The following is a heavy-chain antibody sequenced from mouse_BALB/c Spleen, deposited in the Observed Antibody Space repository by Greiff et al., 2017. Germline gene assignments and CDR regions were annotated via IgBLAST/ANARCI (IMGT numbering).Heavy chain of an antibody. Sequence: QVQLQQSGPGLVAPSQSLYISCTVSGFSLTSYSVHWVRQPPGKGLEWLGMIWGGGSTDYNSALKTRLSISKDNSKSQVFLKMNSQLTDDTAMYYCASLSWFAYWGQGTLVTVSS. CDR1: GFSLTSYS. CDR2: IWGGGST. J-gene: IGHJ3*01. V-gene: IGHV2-6-4*01. CDR3: ASLSWFAY.